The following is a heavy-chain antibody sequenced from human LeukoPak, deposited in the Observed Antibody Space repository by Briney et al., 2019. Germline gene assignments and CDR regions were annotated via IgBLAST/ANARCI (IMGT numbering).Heavy chain of an antibody. CDR3: AREGRQGTGGWYYFDY. D-gene: IGHD2-8*02. CDR1: GGSISSSPFS. Sequence: NPSETLSLTCTVSGGSISSSPFSWGWIRQPPGKGLEWIGSIYYSGSTYYNPSLKSRVTISVDTSKNQFSLKLNSVTAADTAVYYCAREGRQGTGGWYYFDYWGQGTLVTVSS. CDR2: IYYSGST. V-gene: IGHV4-39*02. J-gene: IGHJ4*02.